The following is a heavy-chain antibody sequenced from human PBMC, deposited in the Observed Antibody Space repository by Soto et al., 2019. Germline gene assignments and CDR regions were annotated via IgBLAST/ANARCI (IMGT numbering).Heavy chain of an antibody. D-gene: IGHD3-3*01. CDR1: GGSISSGDYY. V-gene: IGHV4-30-4*01. CDR3: WSLFTRFGGAGSPPPCY. Sequence: ASETLSLTCTVSGGSISSGDYYWSWIRQPPGKGLEWIGYIYYSGSTYYNPSLKSRVTISVDTSKNQFSLKLSSVTAADTAVYYWWSLFTRFGGAGSPPPCYWGQGTLVTAPQ. J-gene: IGHJ4*02. CDR2: IYYSGST.